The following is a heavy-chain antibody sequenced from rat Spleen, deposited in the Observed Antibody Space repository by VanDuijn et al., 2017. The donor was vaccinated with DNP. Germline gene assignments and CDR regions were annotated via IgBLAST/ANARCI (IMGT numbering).Heavy chain of an antibody. Sequence: EVQLVESGGGLVQPGRSLKLSCVASGFTFSSYWMYWIRQAPGKGLEWVASIKTDGGSTYYSDSVKGRFTISRDNAKSTLYLQMDSLRSEDTATYFCARHGRVTTVATYWYFDFWGPGTMVTVSS. D-gene: IGHD1-3*01. CDR1: GFTFSSYW. V-gene: IGHV5-58*01. J-gene: IGHJ1*01. CDR3: ARHGRVTTVATYWYFDF. CDR2: IKTDGGST.